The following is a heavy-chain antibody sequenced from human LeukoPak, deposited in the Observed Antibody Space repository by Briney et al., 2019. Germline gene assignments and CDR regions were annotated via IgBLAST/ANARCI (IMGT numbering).Heavy chain of an antibody. D-gene: IGHD3-3*01. CDR1: GFTFSSYS. J-gene: IGHJ4*02. Sequence: GGSLRLSCAASGFTFSSYSMNWVRQAPGKGLEWVSYISSSGSTIYCADSVKGRFTISRDNAKNSLYLQMNSLRGEDTAVYYCARGFWSGYSFDYWGQGTLVTVSS. CDR3: ARGFWSGYSFDY. CDR2: ISSSGSTI. V-gene: IGHV3-48*01.